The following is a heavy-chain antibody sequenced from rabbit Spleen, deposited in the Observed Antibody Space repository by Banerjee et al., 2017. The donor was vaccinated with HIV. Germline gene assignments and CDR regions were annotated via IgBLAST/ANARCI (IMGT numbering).Heavy chain of an antibody. CDR2: INTATGKA. D-gene: IGHD1-1*01. CDR3: ARDTSSSFSSYGMDL. Sequence: QEQLVEYGGDLVKPGASLTLTCKASGLDLSVNYWICWVRQAPGKGLEWIACINTATGKAVYASWAKGRFTISKTSSTTVTLQMPSLTAADTATYFCARDTSSSFSSYGMDLWGQGTLVTVS. V-gene: IGHV1S45*01. CDR1: GLDLSVNYW. J-gene: IGHJ6*01.